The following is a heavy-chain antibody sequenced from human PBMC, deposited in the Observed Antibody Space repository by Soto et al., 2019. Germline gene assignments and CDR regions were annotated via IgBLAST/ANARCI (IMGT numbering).Heavy chain of an antibody. J-gene: IGHJ4*02. V-gene: IGHV4-34*01. Sequence: TSETLSLTCAVYGGSFSGYYWSWIRQPPGKGLEWIGEINHSGSTNYNPSLKSRVTISVDTSKNQFSLKLSSVTAADTAVYYCARGGGVSSSWFYFDYWGQGTLVTVSS. CDR2: INHSGST. D-gene: IGHD6-13*01. CDR3: ARGGGVSSSWFYFDY. CDR1: GGSFSGYY.